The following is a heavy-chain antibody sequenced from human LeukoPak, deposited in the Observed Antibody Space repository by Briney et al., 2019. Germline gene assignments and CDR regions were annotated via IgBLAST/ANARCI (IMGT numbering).Heavy chain of an antibody. CDR2: IWYDGSNK. CDR3: ARAVAAAGSY. V-gene: IGHV3-33*01. J-gene: IGHJ4*02. Sequence: QTGGSLRLSCAASGFTFRSHGMHWVRQAPGKGLEWVAFIWYDGSNKYYTDSVKGRFTISRDNSKNTLYLQMNSLRAEDTAVYYCARAVAAAGSYWGQGTLVTVSS. CDR1: GFTFRSHG. D-gene: IGHD6-13*01.